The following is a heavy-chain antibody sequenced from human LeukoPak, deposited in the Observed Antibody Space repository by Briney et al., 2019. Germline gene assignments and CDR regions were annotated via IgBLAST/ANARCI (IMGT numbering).Heavy chain of an antibody. CDR2: ISGSGGST. CDR3: AKDVGYSSGWYSVDYFDY. Sequence: GGSLRLSCAASGFTFSSYAMSWVRQAPGKGLEWVSAISGSGGSTYYAGSVKGRFTISRDNSKNTLYLQMNSLRAEDTAVYYCAKDVGYSSGWYSVDYFDYWGQGTLVTVSS. V-gene: IGHV3-23*01. CDR1: GFTFSSYA. J-gene: IGHJ4*02. D-gene: IGHD6-19*01.